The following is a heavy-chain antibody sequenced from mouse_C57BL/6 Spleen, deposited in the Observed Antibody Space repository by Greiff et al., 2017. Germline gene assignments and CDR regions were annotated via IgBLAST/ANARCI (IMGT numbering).Heavy chain of an antibody. J-gene: IGHJ2*01. Sequence: VQLKESGPVLVKPGASVKMSCKASGYTFTDYYMNWVKQSHGKSLEWIGVMNPYNGGTSYNQKFKGKATLTVYKSSSAAYMELNSLTSEDSAVYYSAGDGYFTFDYWGPGTTLTVSS. CDR3: AGDGYFTFDY. CDR2: MNPYNGGT. V-gene: IGHV1-19*01. D-gene: IGHD2-3*01. CDR1: GYTFTDYY.